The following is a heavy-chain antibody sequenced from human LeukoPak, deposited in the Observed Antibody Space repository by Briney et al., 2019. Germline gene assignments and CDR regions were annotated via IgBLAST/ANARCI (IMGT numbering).Heavy chain of an antibody. Sequence: SGGSLRLSCAASGFTFSSYGMHWVRQAPCKGLEWVAVISYDGSDKYYADSVKGRFTISRDNSKNTLYLQMNSLRAEDSAVYYCAKVEYSSGWSSPFDYWGQGTLVTVSS. D-gene: IGHD6-19*01. CDR2: ISYDGSDK. V-gene: IGHV3-30*18. J-gene: IGHJ4*02. CDR1: GFTFSSYG. CDR3: AKVEYSSGWSSPFDY.